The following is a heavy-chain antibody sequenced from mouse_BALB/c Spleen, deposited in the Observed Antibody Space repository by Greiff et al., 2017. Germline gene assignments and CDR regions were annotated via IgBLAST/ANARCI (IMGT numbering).Heavy chain of an antibody. Sequence: DVQLVESGGGLVKPGGSLKLSCAASGFTFSSYAMSWVRQTPEKRLEWVASISSGGSTYYPDSVKGRFTISRDNARNILYLQMSSLRSEDTAMYYCARGRTAMITTGDYWGQGTTLTVSS. D-gene: IGHD2-4*01. CDR3: ARGRTAMITTGDY. CDR2: ISSGGST. V-gene: IGHV5-6-5*01. CDR1: GFTFSSYA. J-gene: IGHJ2*01.